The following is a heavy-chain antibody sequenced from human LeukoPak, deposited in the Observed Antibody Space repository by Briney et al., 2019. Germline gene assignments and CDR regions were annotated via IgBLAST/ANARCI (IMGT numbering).Heavy chain of an antibody. CDR2: IYHSGST. CDR1: GGSISSYY. CDR3: ARRVDEAFDI. Sequence: SETLSLTCTVSGGSISSYYWGWIRQPPGKGLEWIGSIYHSGSTYYNPSLKSRVTISVDTSKNQFSLKLSSVTAADTAVYYCARRVDEAFDIWGQGTMVTVSS. D-gene: IGHD2-15*01. V-gene: IGHV4-38-2*02. J-gene: IGHJ3*02.